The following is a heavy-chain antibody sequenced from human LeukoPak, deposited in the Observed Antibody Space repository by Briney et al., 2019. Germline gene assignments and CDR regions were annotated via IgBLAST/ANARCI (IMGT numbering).Heavy chain of an antibody. V-gene: IGHV1-2*04. CDR2: INPSSGGT. D-gene: IGHD3-16*01. CDR3: ARVKNKITFGDRTLWY. J-gene: IGHJ4*02. Sequence: ASVKVSCKASGYTFTGYYMHWVRQAPGQGLEWMGWINPSSGGTNYAQKFQGWVTMTRDTSISTAYMELSRLRSDDTAVYYYARVKNKITFGDRTLWYWGQGTLVTVSS. CDR1: GYTFTGYY.